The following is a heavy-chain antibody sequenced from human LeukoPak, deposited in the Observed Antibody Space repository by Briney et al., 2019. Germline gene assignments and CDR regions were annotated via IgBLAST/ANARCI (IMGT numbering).Heavy chain of an antibody. CDR2: ISSSSSTI. CDR1: GFTSSSYS. Sequence: GGSLRLSCAASGFTSSSYSMNWVRQAPGKGLEWVSYISSSSSTIYYADSVKGRYTISRDNAKNSLYLQMNSLRAEDTAVYHCAREIGRYYYMDVWGKGTTVTVSS. J-gene: IGHJ6*03. V-gene: IGHV3-48*04. CDR3: AREIGRYYYMDV.